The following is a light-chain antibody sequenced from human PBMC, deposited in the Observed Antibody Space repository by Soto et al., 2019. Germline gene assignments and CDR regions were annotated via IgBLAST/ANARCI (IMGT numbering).Light chain of an antibody. Sequence: EIVMTQSPLSLTVTPGEPASISCKSSQSLQHNNGNTLLDWYMQKPGQSPQLLIYLASRRAPGAPDRVSGSGSGTDFTLRIITVEADDAVIYYCMQALQTPLTFGQGTKLEI. V-gene: IGKV2-28*01. CDR3: MQALQTPLT. CDR1: QSLQHNNGNTL. CDR2: LAS. J-gene: IGKJ1*01.